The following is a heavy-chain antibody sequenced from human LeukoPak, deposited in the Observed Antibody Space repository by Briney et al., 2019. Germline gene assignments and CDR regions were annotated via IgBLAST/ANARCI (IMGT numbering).Heavy chain of an antibody. D-gene: IGHD6-19*01. J-gene: IGHJ6*02. CDR1: GDSVSSNSAA. CDR2: TYYRSKWYN. V-gene: IGHV6-1*01. CDR3: ARDRFGIAEAGTGVYYYYGMDV. Sequence: SQTLSLTCAISGDSVSSNSAAWNWIRQSPPRGLEWLGRTYYRSKWYNDYAVSVKSRITINPDTSKNQFSLQLNSVTPEDTAVYYCARDRFGIAEAGTGVYYYYGMDVWGQGTTVTVSS.